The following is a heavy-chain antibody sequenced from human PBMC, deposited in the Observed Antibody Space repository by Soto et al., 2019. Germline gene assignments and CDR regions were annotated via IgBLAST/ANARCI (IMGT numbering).Heavy chain of an antibody. Sequence: EVQLVESGGGLVQPGRSLRLSCAASGFTFEHYAMHWVRQTPGKGLEWVSSVSWNSDTIDYADSVKGRFTISRDNAKNSLYLQMNSLRRADTAFYCCAKDVQGIGGSYLDHWGQGTRVTVSS. CDR1: GFTFEHYA. CDR3: AKDVQGIGGSYLDH. CDR2: VSWNSDTI. J-gene: IGHJ4*03. V-gene: IGHV3-9*01. D-gene: IGHD1-26*01.